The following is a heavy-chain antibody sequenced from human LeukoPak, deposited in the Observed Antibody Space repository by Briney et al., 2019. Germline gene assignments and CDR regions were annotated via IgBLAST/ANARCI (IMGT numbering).Heavy chain of an antibody. CDR1: GGSVSSSSYY. V-gene: IGHV4-39*07. D-gene: IGHD1-26*01. Sequence: SETLSLTCTVSGGSVSSSSYYWGWIRQPPGKGLEWIGSIYYSGSTYYNPSLKSRVTISVDTSKNQFSLKLSSVTAADTAVYYCASREWELAAPFDYWGQGTLVTVSS. CDR2: IYYSGST. J-gene: IGHJ4*02. CDR3: ASREWELAAPFDY.